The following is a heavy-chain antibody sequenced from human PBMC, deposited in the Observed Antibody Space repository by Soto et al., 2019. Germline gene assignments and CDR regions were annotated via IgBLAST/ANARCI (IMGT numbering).Heavy chain of an antibody. CDR1: GGTFSSYA. CDR2: IIPIFVTA. J-gene: IGHJ5*02. CDR3: AREGYCGGDCYNWFDP. Sequence: SVKVSCKASGGTFSSYAISWVRQAPGQGLEWMGGIIPIFVTANYAQKFQGRVTITADESTSTAYMELSRLSSEDTVVYYCAREGYCGGDCYNWFDPWGQGTLVTVSS. D-gene: IGHD2-21*02. V-gene: IGHV1-69*13.